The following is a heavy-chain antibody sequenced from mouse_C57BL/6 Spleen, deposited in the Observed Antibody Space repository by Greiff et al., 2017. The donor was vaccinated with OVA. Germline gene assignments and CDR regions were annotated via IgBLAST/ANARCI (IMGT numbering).Heavy chain of an antibody. J-gene: IGHJ4*01. D-gene: IGHD2-1*01. CDR1: GYAFSSYW. CDR3: ASWPICYGNPYAMDY. Sequence: LQESGAELVKPGASVKISCKASGYAFSSYWMNWVKQRPGKGLEWIGQIYPGDGDTNSNGKFKGKATLTADKSSSPAYMQLSSLTSEDSAVYFCASWPICYGNPYAMDYWGQGTSVTVSS. CDR2: IYPGDGDT. V-gene: IGHV1-80*01.